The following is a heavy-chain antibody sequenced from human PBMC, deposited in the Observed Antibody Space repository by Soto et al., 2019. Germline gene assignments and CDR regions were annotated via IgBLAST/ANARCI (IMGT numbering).Heavy chain of an antibody. Sequence: QVQLQESGPGLVKPSQTLSLTCTVSGGSISSGGYYWSWIRQHPGKGLEWIGYIYYSGSTYYNPSLKGRVTISVDTSKNQFSLQLSSVTAADTAVYYCARDLNGGKDWYFDLWGRGSMVTVSS. V-gene: IGHV4-31*03. J-gene: IGHJ2*01. CDR3: ARDLNGGKDWYFDL. CDR2: IYYSGST. CDR1: GGSISSGGYY. D-gene: IGHD2-15*01.